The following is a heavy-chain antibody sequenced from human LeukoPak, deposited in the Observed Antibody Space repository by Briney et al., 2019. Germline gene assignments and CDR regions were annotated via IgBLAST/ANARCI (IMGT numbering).Heavy chain of an antibody. CDR3: ARWRWLQSEFDY. Sequence: GGSLRLSCAASGFTFSSHSMSWVRQAPGKGLEWVAYIKEDGRKKDHVDSVKGRFTISRDNAKNSLYLQMNTLRADDTAVYYCARWRWLQSEFDYWGQGTLVTVSS. V-gene: IGHV3-7*01. J-gene: IGHJ4*02. D-gene: IGHD5-24*01. CDR1: GFTFSSHS. CDR2: IKEDGRKK.